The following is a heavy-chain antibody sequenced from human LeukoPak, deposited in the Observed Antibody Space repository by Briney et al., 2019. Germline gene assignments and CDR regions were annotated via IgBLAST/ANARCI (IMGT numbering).Heavy chain of an antibody. Sequence: PSETLSPTCAVYGGSFSGYYWSWIRQPPGKGLEWIGEINHSGSTYYNPSLKSRVTISVDTSKNQFSLKLSSVTAADTAVYYCARDRYYYDSSGYYPWGQGTLVTVSS. CDR2: INHSGST. CDR1: GGSFSGYY. V-gene: IGHV4-34*01. D-gene: IGHD3-22*01. J-gene: IGHJ5*02. CDR3: ARDRYYYDSSGYYP.